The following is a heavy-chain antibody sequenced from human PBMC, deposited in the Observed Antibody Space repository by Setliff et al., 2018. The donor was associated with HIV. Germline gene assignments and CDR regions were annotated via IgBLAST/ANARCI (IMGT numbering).Heavy chain of an antibody. CDR1: DGSIRSSDYY. D-gene: IGHD6-19*01. CDR2: IFYSGRA. V-gene: IGHV4-39*02. CDR3: VRDPGYNSGWSGTTFDY. Sequence: SETLSLTCTVSDGSIRSSDYYWGWIRQSPGVGLEWIGSIFYSGRAYYNPSLKSRVTISVDTSKNQFSLKVRSVFAADTAMYYCVRDPGYNSGWSGTTFDYWGQGTLVTVSS. J-gene: IGHJ4*02.